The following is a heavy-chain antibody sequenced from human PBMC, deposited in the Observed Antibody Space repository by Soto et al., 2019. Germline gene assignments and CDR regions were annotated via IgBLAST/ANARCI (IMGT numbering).Heavy chain of an antibody. J-gene: IGHJ4*02. CDR3: ARGWGRWPHEKPGDY. V-gene: IGHV1-8*01. CDR1: EYTFVNHD. CDR2: MNPNSGNS. Sequence: QVQLVQSGAELKEPGASVKVSCTASEYTFVNHDINWVRQAPGRGLEWMGWMNPNSGNSGFAQKFQDRVTMTRDTSRDTADMELRNLRSEDTAVYYCARGWGRWPHEKPGDYWGQGTLVTVS. D-gene: IGHD3-16*01.